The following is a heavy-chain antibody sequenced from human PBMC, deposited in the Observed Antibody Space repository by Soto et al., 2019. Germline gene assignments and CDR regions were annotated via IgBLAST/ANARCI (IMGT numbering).Heavy chain of an antibody. Sequence: GASVKVSCKASGGTFSSYAISWVRQAPGQGLEWMGGIIPVFGTGIYAQKFQGRATITADKSTNTAYMELSSLRSEDTAVYFCARVGGTGGYTYGLDYWGQGTLLTVSS. D-gene: IGHD5-18*01. CDR2: IIPVFGTG. J-gene: IGHJ4*02. CDR1: GGTFSSYA. CDR3: ARVGGTGGYTYGLDY. V-gene: IGHV1-69*06.